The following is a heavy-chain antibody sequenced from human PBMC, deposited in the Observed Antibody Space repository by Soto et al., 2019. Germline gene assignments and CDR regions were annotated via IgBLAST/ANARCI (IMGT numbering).Heavy chain of an antibody. J-gene: IGHJ4*02. CDR3: ARNLYHSRSFDY. CDR1: GGSISNFY. CDR2: TKYRGNT. D-gene: IGHD3-22*01. Sequence: SETLSLTCTVSGGSISNFYWSWIRQPPGKGLEWIGYTKYRGNTKYNPSLNSRVTISVDTSQNQFSLKLNSVTAADTAVYYCARNLYHSRSFDYWGQGTRVTVSS. V-gene: IGHV4-59*01.